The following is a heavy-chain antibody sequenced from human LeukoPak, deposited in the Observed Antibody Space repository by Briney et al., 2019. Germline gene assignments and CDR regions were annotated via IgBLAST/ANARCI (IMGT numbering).Heavy chain of an antibody. Sequence: GGSLRLSCAASGFTFSNSAMDWVRQVPGKGLEWVSSIDYDSSHIYYAASVRGRFIISRDNARNSVYLQMNSLRVEDTAVYYCAGDPLRYLRVGHYDYWGQGTLVAVSS. J-gene: IGHJ4*02. V-gene: IGHV3-21*01. CDR1: GFTFSNSA. CDR2: IDYDSSHI. D-gene: IGHD3-9*01. CDR3: AGDPLRYLRVGHYDY.